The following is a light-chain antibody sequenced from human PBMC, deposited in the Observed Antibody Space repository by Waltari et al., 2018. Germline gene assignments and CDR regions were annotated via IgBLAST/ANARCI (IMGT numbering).Light chain of an antibody. CDR2: VNSDGSH. CDR3: QTGGHGTWV. J-gene: IGLJ3*02. CDR1: SGHSSNV. Sequence: QLVLTQSPSASASLGASVKLTCTLSSGHSSNVIAWLQPQPEKGPRFLMKVNSDGSHRKGDEIPDLFSGSSSGAERYLSISSLQSEDEADYFCQTGGHGTWVFGGGTKLTVL. V-gene: IGLV4-69*01.